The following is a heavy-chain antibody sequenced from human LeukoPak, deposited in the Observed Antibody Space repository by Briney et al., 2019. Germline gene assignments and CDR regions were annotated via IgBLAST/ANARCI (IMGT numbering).Heavy chain of an antibody. V-gene: IGHV4-31*03. CDR1: GGSISSGGYY. D-gene: IGHD6-6*01. J-gene: IGHJ6*02. Sequence: SETLSLTCTVSGGSISSGGYYWSWIRQHPGKGLEWIGYIYYSGSTYYNPSLKSRVTISVDTSKNQFSLKLSSVTAADTAVYYCATGSSIADPDYYSMDVWGQGTTVTVSS. CDR2: IYYSGST. CDR3: ATGSSIADPDYYSMDV.